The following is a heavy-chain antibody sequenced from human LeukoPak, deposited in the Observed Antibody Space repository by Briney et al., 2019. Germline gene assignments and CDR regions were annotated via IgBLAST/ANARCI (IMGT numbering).Heavy chain of an antibody. CDR3: AKSPGPVAGNAEYFQH. CDR1: GFTFSSYG. J-gene: IGHJ1*01. CDR2: IRYDGSNK. D-gene: IGHD6-19*01. V-gene: IGHV3-30*02. Sequence: GGSLRLSCAVSGFTFSSYGMHWVRQAPGKGLEWVAFIRYDGSNKYYADSVKGRFTISRDNSKNTLYLQMNSLRAEDTAVYYCAKSPGPVAGNAEYFQHWGQGTLVTVSS.